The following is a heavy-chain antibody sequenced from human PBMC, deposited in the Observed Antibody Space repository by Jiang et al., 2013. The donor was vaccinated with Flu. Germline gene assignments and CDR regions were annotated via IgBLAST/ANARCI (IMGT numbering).Heavy chain of an antibody. V-gene: IGHV3-23*01. Sequence: YYADSVKGRFTISRDNSKNTLYLQMNSLRAEDTAVYYCAKDWSVVATIPSDLWGQGTLVTVSS. D-gene: IGHD5-12*01. J-gene: IGHJ5*02. CDR3: AKDWSVVATIPSDL.